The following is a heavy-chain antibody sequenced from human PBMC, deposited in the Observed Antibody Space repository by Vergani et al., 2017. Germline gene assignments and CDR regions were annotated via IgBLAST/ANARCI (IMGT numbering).Heavy chain of an antibody. D-gene: IGHD3-3*01. CDR3: ARVGHYDFWSGRGYYYYYMDV. CDR2: IYYSGST. Sequence: QVQLQESGPGLVKPSETLSLTCTVSGGSISSYYWSWIRQPPGKGLEWIGYIYYSGSTNYNPSLKSRVTISVDTSKNQFSLKLSSVTAADTAVYYCARVGHYDFWSGRGYYYYYMDVWGKXP. CDR1: GGSISSYY. V-gene: IGHV4-59*01. J-gene: IGHJ6*03.